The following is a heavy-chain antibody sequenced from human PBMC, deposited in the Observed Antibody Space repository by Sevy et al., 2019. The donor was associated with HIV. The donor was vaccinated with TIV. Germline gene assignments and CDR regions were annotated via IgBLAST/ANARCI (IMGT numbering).Heavy chain of an antibody. CDR2: INPNSGGT. V-gene: IGHV1-2*06. CDR1: GYTFTGYY. D-gene: IGHD5-12*01. J-gene: IGHJ4*02. Sequence: GASVKVSCKASGYTFTGYYMHWVRQAPGQGLEWMGRINPNSGGTNYAQKFQGRVTMSRDTSISTAYMELSRLRSDDTAVYFCARVPDIVPHGGDDYWGQGTLVTVSS. CDR3: ARVPDIVPHGGDDY.